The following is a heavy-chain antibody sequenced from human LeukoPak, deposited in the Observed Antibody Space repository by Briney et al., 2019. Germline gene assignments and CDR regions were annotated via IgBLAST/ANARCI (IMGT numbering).Heavy chain of an antibody. Sequence: MASETLSLTCTVSGGSISSSNYFWGWVRQPPGKGLEWIGTISYSGTTHDNPSLKSRVIISVDTSKKQFSLRLSSVTAADTAVYYCAREGDGDHRFDYWGQGTLVTVSS. CDR3: AREGDGDHRFDY. D-gene: IGHD4-17*01. V-gene: IGHV4-39*07. CDR2: ISYSGTT. CDR1: GGSISSSNYF. J-gene: IGHJ4*02.